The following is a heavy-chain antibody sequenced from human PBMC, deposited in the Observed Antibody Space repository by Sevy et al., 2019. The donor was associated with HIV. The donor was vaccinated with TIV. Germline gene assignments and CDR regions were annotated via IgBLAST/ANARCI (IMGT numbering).Heavy chain of an antibody. V-gene: IGHV3-66*01. CDR1: GLSVSDNY. CDR3: ARDRDYDASGYYYYYYGMDV. CDR2: IYSDGRT. D-gene: IGHD3-22*01. J-gene: IGHJ6*02. Sequence: GGSLRLSCAASGLSVSDNYMNWVRQAPGKGLELVSVIYSDGRTYYADSVKGRLTNSRDNTKNKLYLHMNNLRPEDTAVYYCARDRDYDASGYYYYYYGMDVWGQGTTVTVSS.